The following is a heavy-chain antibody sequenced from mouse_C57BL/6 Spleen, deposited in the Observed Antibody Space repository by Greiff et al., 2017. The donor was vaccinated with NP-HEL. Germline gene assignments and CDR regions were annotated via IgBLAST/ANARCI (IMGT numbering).Heavy chain of an antibody. Sequence: QVQLQQPGAELVKPGASVKLSCKASGYTFTSYWMHWVKQRPGQGLEWIGMIHPNSGSTNYNEKFKSKATLTVDKSSSTAYMQLSSLTSEDSAVYYCARGGDYKGYFDVWGTGTTVTVSS. CDR2: IHPNSGST. D-gene: IGHD2-4*01. CDR1: GYTFTSYW. J-gene: IGHJ1*03. CDR3: ARGGDYKGYFDV. V-gene: IGHV1-64*01.